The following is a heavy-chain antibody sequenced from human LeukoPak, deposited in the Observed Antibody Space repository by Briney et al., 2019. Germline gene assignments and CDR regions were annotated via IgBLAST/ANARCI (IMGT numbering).Heavy chain of an antibody. J-gene: IGHJ4*02. CDR1: GGSISSGGYS. D-gene: IGHD3-16*01. CDR2: IYYSGST. V-gene: IGHV4-31*03. CDR3: ARVEWGSRHVDY. Sequence: PSQTLSLTCTVSGGSISSGGYSWSWIRQHPGKGLEWIGYIYYSGSTYYNPSLKSRVTISVDTSKNQFSLKLSSVTAADTAVYYCARVEWGSRHVDYWGQGTLVTVSS.